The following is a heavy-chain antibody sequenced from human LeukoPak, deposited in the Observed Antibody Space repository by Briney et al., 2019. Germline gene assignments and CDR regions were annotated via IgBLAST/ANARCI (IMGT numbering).Heavy chain of an antibody. D-gene: IGHD2-8*02. Sequence: GGSLRLSCAASGFTFSSYGMHWVRQAPGKGLEWVAVIWYDGSNKYYADSVKGRFTISRDNSKNTLYPQMNSLRAEDTAVYYCARAGGGSPRANWFDPWGQGTLVTVSS. J-gene: IGHJ5*02. CDR1: GFTFSSYG. V-gene: IGHV3-33*01. CDR2: IWYDGSNK. CDR3: ARAGGGSPRANWFDP.